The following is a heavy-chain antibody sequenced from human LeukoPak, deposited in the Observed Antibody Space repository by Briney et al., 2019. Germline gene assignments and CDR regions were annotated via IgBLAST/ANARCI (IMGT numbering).Heavy chain of an antibody. CDR2: IDPRDSYS. CDR1: GYSFANYW. D-gene: IGHD6-19*01. J-gene: IGHJ5*02. V-gene: IGHV5-10-1*01. Sequence: KPGESLRISCKGFGYSFANYWITWVRQMPGKGLEWMGRIDPRDSYSNYSPSFQGHVTISVDKSINTVYLHWNTLKPSDTAMYYCARLGEEWLVHNWFDPWGQGTLVTVSS. CDR3: ARLGEEWLVHNWFDP.